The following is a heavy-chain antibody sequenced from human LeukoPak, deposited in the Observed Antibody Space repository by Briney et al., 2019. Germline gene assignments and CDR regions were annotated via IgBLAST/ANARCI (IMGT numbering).Heavy chain of an antibody. CDR1: GGSISSSSYY. Sequence: SETLSLTCTVSGGSISSSSYYWGWIRQPPGKGLELIGSIYYSGSTYYNPSLKSRVTISVDTSKNQFSLKLSSVTAADTAVYYCARHGVVTDYYYYYYMDVWGKGTTVTVSS. V-gene: IGHV4-39*01. D-gene: IGHD3-3*01. CDR3: ARHGVVTDYYYYYYMDV. J-gene: IGHJ6*03. CDR2: IYYSGST.